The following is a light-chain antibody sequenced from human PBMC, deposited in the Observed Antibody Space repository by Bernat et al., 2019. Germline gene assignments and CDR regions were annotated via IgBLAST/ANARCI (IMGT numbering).Light chain of an antibody. V-gene: IGKV3-15*01. Sequence: EILMTQSPATLSVSPGERVSLSCCASDSVTTNVAGYQQKPGQAPRLLIHRTFTRATGIPGRFSGSGSETEFTLTISSLQSEDFAVYYCQQYYSWPVTFGGGTKVEIK. J-gene: IGKJ4*01. CDR3: QQYYSWPVT. CDR1: DSVTTN. CDR2: RTF.